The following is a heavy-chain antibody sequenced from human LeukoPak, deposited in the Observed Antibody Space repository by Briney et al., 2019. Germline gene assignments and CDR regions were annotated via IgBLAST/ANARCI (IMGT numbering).Heavy chain of an antibody. V-gene: IGHV3-21*01. Sequence: PGGSLRLSCAASGFTFSSYEMNWVRQAPGKGLEWVASVNTVSSYIYYADSMRGRFTISRDNAKNSLFLQMNSLRAEDTAVYYCARLRRNSDRSDFFYYYDHWGQGTLVTVSS. CDR3: ARLRRNSDRSDFFYYYDH. CDR1: GFTFSSYE. J-gene: IGHJ4*02. CDR2: VNTVSSYI. D-gene: IGHD3-22*01.